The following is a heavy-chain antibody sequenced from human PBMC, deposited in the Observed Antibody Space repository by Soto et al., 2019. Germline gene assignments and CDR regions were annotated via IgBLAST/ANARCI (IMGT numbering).Heavy chain of an antibody. V-gene: IGHV1-69*06. Sequence: QVQLEQSGAEVKKPGSSVKVSCKASGGTLSDHGVAWLRQAPGQGLEWMGGTIPVFNTAKYAQKFQARVTVTADKFTNISYMELSSLRSEDMAFYFCARGVYGSGNYYTGPSAFDIWGQGTLVIVSS. J-gene: IGHJ3*02. CDR3: ARGVYGSGNYYTGPSAFDI. CDR2: TIPVFNTA. D-gene: IGHD3-10*01. CDR1: GGTLSDHG.